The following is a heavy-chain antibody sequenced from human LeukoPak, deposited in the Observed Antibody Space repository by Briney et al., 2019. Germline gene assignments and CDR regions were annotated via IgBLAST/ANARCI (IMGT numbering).Heavy chain of an antibody. D-gene: IGHD3-9*01. V-gene: IGHV4-59*01. J-gene: IGHJ4*02. CDR1: GGSFSSYY. CDR3: ARAGPSDYDILTGYLPPGYFDY. CDR2: IYYSGST. Sequence: SETLSLTCTVSGGSFSSYYWSWIRQPPGKGLEWIGYIYYSGSTNYNPSLKSRVTISVDTSKNQFSLKLSSVTAADTAVYYCARAGPSDYDILTGYLPPGYFDYWGQGTLVTVSS.